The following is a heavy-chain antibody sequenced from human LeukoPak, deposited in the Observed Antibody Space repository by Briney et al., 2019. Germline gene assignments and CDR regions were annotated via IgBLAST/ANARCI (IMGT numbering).Heavy chain of an antibody. Sequence: SETLSLTCAVYGGSFSGYYWSWIRQPPGKGLEWIGEINHSGSTNYNPSLKSRVTISVDTSKNQFSLKLSSVTAADTAVYYCARGPGVFSRGYSGYDTADDYWGQGTLVTVSS. CDR2: INHSGST. V-gene: IGHV4-34*01. CDR1: GGSFSGYY. D-gene: IGHD5-12*01. J-gene: IGHJ4*02. CDR3: ARGPGVFSRGYSGYDTADDY.